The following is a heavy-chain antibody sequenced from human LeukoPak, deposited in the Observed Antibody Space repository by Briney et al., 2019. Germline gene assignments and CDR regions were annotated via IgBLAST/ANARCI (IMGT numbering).Heavy chain of an antibody. CDR1: GGSISSSSYY. CDR3: ARRRYYDSTGYLD. J-gene: IGHJ1*01. V-gene: IGHV4-39*01. CDR2: IYYSGRT. Sequence: PSETLSLTRTVSGGSISSSSYYWDWIRQPPGKGLEWMGSIYYSGRTYYNMSLKSRVTISIDTSKNQFSLNLNSVTAADTAVYYCARRRYYDSTGYLDWGQGTLVTVSS. D-gene: IGHD3-22*01.